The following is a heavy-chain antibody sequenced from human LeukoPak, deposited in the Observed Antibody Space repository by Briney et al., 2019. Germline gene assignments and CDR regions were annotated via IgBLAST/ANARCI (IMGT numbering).Heavy chain of an antibody. D-gene: IGHD3-3*01. J-gene: IGHJ4*02. V-gene: IGHV3-7*01. CDR3: ARAGVGFLEWFSDY. Sequence: GGSLRLSCAASGFTFSSYWMSWVRQAPGKGLEWVANIKQDGSEKYYVDSMRGRFTISRDNAKNSLYLQMNSLRAEDTAVYYCARAGVGFLEWFSDYWGQGTLVTVSS. CDR2: IKQDGSEK. CDR1: GFTFSSYW.